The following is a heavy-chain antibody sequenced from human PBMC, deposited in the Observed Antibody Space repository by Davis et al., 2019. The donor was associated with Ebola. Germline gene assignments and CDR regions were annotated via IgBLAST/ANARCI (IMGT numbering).Heavy chain of an antibody. CDR3: AKGLYGSGNNWFDP. CDR2: ISGSGDST. V-gene: IGHV3-23*01. D-gene: IGHD3-10*01. J-gene: IGHJ5*02. CDR1: GFTFSICA. Sequence: ESLKISCAASGFTFSICAVTWVRQAPGKGLEWVSSISGSGDSTYYADSVKGRFTISRDNSKNTLYLQMSSLRAEDTAVYYCAKGLYGSGNNWFDPWGQGTLVTVSS.